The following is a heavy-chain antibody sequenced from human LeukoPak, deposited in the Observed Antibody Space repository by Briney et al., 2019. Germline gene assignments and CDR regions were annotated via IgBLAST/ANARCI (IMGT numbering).Heavy chain of an antibody. J-gene: IGHJ4*02. CDR3: ASDSSD. D-gene: IGHD3-10*01. V-gene: IGHV3-48*02. CDR2: ISTSSTIM. CDR1: GFTFSTYS. Sequence: GGSLRLSCAASGFTFSTYSMNWVRQAPGKGLEWVSYISTSSTIMYYADSVKGRFTISRDNAKNSLYLQMNSLRDEDTALYYCASDSSDWGQGTLVTVSS.